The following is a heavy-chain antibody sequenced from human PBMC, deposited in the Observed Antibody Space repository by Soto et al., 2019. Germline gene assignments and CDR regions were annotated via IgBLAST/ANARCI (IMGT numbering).Heavy chain of an antibody. CDR1: GYSFAGYW. CDR3: ARQIYDSDTGPNFQYYFDS. Sequence: GESLKISCKGSGYSFAGYWITWVRQKPGRGLEWMGRIDPSDSQTYYSPSFRGHVTISVTKSITTVFLQWSSMRASHTAMYYCARQIYDSDTGPNFQYYFDSWGQGPPVTVSS. D-gene: IGHD3-22*01. J-gene: IGHJ4*02. CDR2: IDPSDSQT. V-gene: IGHV5-10-1*01.